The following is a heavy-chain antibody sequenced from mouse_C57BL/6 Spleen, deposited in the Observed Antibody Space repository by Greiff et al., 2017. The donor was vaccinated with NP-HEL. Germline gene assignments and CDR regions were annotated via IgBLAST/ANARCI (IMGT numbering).Heavy chain of an antibody. J-gene: IGHJ1*03. CDR1: GYTFTGYW. D-gene: IGHD6-5*01. CDR2: IFPGSGST. CDR3: ARGDGLAYRWYCDV. Sequence: VQLQQSGAELMKPGASVKLSCKATGYTFTGYWIDWVKQRPGHGLEWIGEIFPGSGSTNYNEKFKGKATFTADTSSNTAYMQLSSLTTENSAIYYCARGDGLAYRWYCDVWGTGTTVTVSS. V-gene: IGHV1-9*01.